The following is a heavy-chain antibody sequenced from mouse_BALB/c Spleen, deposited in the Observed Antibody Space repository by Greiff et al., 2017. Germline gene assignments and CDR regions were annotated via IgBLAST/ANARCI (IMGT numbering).Heavy chain of an antibody. CDR3: ARSEGLRPFDY. V-gene: IGHV1-54*03. CDR1: GYAFTNYL. Sequence: QVQLKQSGAELVRPGTSVKVSCKASGYAFTNYLIEWVKQRPGQGLEWIGVINPGSGGTNYNEKFKGKATLTADKSSSTAYMQLSSLTSDDSAVYFCARSEGLRPFDYWGQGTTLTVSS. J-gene: IGHJ2*01. D-gene: IGHD1-2*01. CDR2: INPGSGGT.